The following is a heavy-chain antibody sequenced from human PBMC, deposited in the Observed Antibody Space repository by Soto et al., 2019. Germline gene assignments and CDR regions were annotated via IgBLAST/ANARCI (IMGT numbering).Heavy chain of an antibody. CDR2: VYNSGST. V-gene: IGHV4-59*01. CDR3: ARYRREAVAGYTLDN. CDR1: GGSISSNY. J-gene: IGHJ4*02. Sequence: SETLSLTCTVSGGSISSNYWTWIRQPPGKGLEWIGYVYNSGSTNYNPSLESRVTISEDTSKSQFSLKVNSMTAADTAVYYCARYRREAVAGYTLDNWGQGILVTVSS. D-gene: IGHD6-13*01.